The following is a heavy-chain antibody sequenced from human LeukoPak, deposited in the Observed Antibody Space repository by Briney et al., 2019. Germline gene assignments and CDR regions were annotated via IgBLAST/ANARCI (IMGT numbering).Heavy chain of an antibody. Sequence: GGSLRLSCAASGFTFSSYGMHWVRQAPGKGLEWVAFIRYDGSNKYYADSVKGRFTISRDNSKNTLYLQMNSLRAEDTAVYYCAKGMLGYCSGGSCPGFDYWGQGTLVTVSS. V-gene: IGHV3-30*02. D-gene: IGHD2-15*01. CDR2: IRYDGSNK. J-gene: IGHJ4*02. CDR1: GFTFSSYG. CDR3: AKGMLGYCSGGSCPGFDY.